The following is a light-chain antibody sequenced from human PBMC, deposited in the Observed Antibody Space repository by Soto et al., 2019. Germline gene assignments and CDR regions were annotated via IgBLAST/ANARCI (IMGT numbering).Light chain of an antibody. Sequence: EIVMTQSPATLSVSPGERATLSCRASQTVSSNLAWYQQKPGQPPRLLIYGASTRATGIPARFSGSGSGTEFTLTISSLQSEDFAVYYCQQFGSSVTFGGGTKVEIK. CDR2: GAS. CDR1: QTVSSN. CDR3: QQFGSSVT. V-gene: IGKV3D-15*01. J-gene: IGKJ4*01.